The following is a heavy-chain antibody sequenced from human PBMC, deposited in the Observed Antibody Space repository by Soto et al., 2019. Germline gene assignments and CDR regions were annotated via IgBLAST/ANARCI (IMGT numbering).Heavy chain of an antibody. J-gene: IGHJ5*02. V-gene: IGHV3-23*01. CDR3: AKEGGGIVVVVAAFAWFDP. D-gene: IGHD2-15*01. Sequence: EVQLLESGGGLVQPGGSLRLSCAASGFTFSSYAMSWVRQAPGKGLAWVSAISGSGGSTYYADSVKGRFTISRDNSKNTLYLQMNSLRAEDTAVYYCAKEGGGIVVVVAAFAWFDPWGQGTLVTVSS. CDR1: GFTFSSYA. CDR2: ISGSGGST.